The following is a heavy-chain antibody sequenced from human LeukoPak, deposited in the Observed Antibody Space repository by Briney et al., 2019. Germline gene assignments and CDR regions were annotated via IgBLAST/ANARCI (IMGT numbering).Heavy chain of an antibody. CDR2: INPNSGGT. D-gene: IGHD3-22*01. CDR3: ARAAYYYDGSGYYLGD. Sequence: ASVKVSCKASGYTFTDYYMHWVRQAPGQGLEWMGRINPNSGGTNYAQKFQARVIMTRDTSISTAYMELSRLRSDDTALYYCARAAYYYDGSGYYLGDWGQGTLVTVSS. CDR1: GYTFTDYY. V-gene: IGHV1-2*06. J-gene: IGHJ4*02.